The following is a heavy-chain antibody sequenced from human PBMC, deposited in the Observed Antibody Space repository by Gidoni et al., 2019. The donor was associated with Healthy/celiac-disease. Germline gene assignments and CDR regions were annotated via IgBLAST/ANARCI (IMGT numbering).Heavy chain of an antibody. CDR1: GSSFTSYW. V-gene: IGHV5-10-1*03. CDR3: ARQEGVEMATLNYFDY. Sequence: EVQLVQSGAEVKKPGESLRISCKGSGSSFTSYWISWVRQMPGKGLEWMGRIDPSDSYTNYSPSFQGHVTISADKSISTAYLQWSSLKASDTAMYYCARQEGVEMATLNYFDYWGQGTLVTVSS. D-gene: IGHD5-12*01. J-gene: IGHJ4*02. CDR2: IDPSDSYT.